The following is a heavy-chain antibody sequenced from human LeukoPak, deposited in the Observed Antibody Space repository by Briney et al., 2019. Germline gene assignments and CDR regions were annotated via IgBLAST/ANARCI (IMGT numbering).Heavy chain of an antibody. Sequence: KPGGSLRLSCAASGFTFSSYSMNWVRQPPGKGLEWIGSIYYTGSTYYNPSLRSRVTMSVDTSRNQFSLKLSSVTAADTAVFYCARDRLSSWYGRLVPASFDYWGQGTLVTVSS. V-gene: IGHV4-39*07. CDR2: IYYTGST. D-gene: IGHD6-13*01. J-gene: IGHJ4*02. CDR3: ARDRLSSWYGRLVPASFDY. CDR1: GFTFSSYS.